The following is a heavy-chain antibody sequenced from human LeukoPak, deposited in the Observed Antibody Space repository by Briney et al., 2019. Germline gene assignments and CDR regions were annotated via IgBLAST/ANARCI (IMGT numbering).Heavy chain of an antibody. D-gene: IGHD5-18*01. V-gene: IGHV3-74*01. CDR1: GFTLSSLW. CDR3: ARDLPRGYSYGYYYYYGMDV. Sequence: PGGSLRLSCAASGFTLSSLWMHWVRQAAGNGLVWVSRIKSDGRSTTYGDSGRGRFTICRDNAENARYLQLNSLRAEDTAVYYCARDLPRGYSYGYYYYYGMDVWVQGTTVTVSS. CDR2: IKSDGRST. J-gene: IGHJ6*02.